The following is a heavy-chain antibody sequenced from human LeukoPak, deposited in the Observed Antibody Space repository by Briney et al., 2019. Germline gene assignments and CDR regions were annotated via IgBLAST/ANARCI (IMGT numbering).Heavy chain of an antibody. D-gene: IGHD1-26*01. CDR1: RFTFSSYA. J-gene: IGHJ4*02. CDR3: AKVRGSYSTGYFDY. V-gene: IGHV3-23*01. CDR2: ISGSGGSI. Sequence: GGSLRLSCAASRFTFSSYAMNWVRQAPGKGLEWVSAISGSGGSIYYTDSVKGRFTISRDNPKNTLFLQMNSLRAEDTAVYYCAKVRGSYSTGYFDYWGQGTLVTVSS.